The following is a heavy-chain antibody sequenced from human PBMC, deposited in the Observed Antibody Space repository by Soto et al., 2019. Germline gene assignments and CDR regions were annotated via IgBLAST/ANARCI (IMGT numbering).Heavy chain of an antibody. V-gene: IGHV4-30-4*01. CDR1: GGSISSGDYY. D-gene: IGHD6-13*01. CDR3: ARVGQQPTSGY. Sequence: QVQLQESGPGLVKPSQTLSLTCTVSGGSISSGDYYWSWIRQPPGKGLEWIGYIYYSGSTYYNPSLMRRVTLPVDTSKNQFSLKVSSVTAADTAVYYCARVGQQPTSGYWGQGTLVTVSS. J-gene: IGHJ4*02. CDR2: IYYSGST.